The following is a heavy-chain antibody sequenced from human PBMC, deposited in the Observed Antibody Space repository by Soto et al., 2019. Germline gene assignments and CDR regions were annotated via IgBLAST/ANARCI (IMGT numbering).Heavy chain of an antibody. CDR3: ASRKVVVGKGFDP. CDR1: GFNVSSYS. Sequence: GGSLRLSCVGSGFNVSSYSLNWVRQAPGKGLEWVSSISSSNKYIYYADSLKGRFTISRDNAKNSLFLQMNSLRVDDTAIYYCASRKVVVGKGFDPWGQVTLVTVSS. D-gene: IGHD3-22*01. J-gene: IGHJ5*02. CDR2: ISSSNKYI. V-gene: IGHV3-21*01.